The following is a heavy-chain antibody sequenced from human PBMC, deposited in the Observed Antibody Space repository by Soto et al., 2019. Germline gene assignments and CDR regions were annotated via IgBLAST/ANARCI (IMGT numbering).Heavy chain of an antibody. CDR1: GFTFSSYS. CDR3: ARGGSIAVYSPYYYYYDGMDV. Sequence: EVQLVESGGGLVQPGGSLRLSCAASGFTFSSYSMNWVRQAPGKGLEWVSYISSSSSTIYYADSVKGRFTISRDKAKNSLYLQMNSLRDEDTAVYYCARGGSIAVYSPYYYYYDGMDVWGQGTTVTVSS. CDR2: ISSSSSTI. D-gene: IGHD6-19*01. V-gene: IGHV3-48*02. J-gene: IGHJ6*02.